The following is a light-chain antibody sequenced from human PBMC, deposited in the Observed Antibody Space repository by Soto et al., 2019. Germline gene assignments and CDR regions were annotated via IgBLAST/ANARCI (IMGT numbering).Light chain of an antibody. J-gene: IGKJ2*01. CDR3: QQYGSSPYT. V-gene: IGKV3-20*01. CDR1: QSVSSK. Sequence: EIGLTQSPGTLSLSLGERATLSCRASQSVSSKLAWYQQKPGQAPRVLIYGASSRATGIPDRFGGSGSGTDFTLTISRLEPEDFAVYYCQQYGSSPYTFGQGTKLEIK. CDR2: GAS.